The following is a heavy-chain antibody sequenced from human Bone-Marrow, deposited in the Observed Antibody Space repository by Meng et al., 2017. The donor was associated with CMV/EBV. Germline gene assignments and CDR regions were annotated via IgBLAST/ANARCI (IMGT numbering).Heavy chain of an antibody. CDR3: ARHSRPDGFDFWSGYYTGEWFDP. CDR2: IGTAGDT. V-gene: IGHV3-13*01. CDR1: GFTFSSND. D-gene: IGHD3-3*01. J-gene: IGHJ5*02. Sequence: GESLKISCAASGFTFSSNDMHWVRQTTGKGLEWVSAIGTAGDTYYPGSAKGRFTISRDNAKNSLYLQMNSLRAEDTAVYYCARHSRPDGFDFWSGYYTGEWFDPWGQGTLVTVSS.